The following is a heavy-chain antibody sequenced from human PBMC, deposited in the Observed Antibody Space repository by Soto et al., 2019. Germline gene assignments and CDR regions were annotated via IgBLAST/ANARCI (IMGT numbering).Heavy chain of an antibody. D-gene: IGHD3-22*01. CDR2: ISYDGSNK. Sequence: GGSLRLSCAASGFTFSSYGMHWVRQAPGKGLEWVAVISYDGSNKYYADSVKGRFTISRDNSKNTLYLQMNSLRAEDTAVYYCAKDLLPTYYYDSSGYYYVRANWFDPWGQGTLVTVSS. CDR1: GFTFSSYG. J-gene: IGHJ5*02. V-gene: IGHV3-30*18. CDR3: AKDLLPTYYYDSSGYYYVRANWFDP.